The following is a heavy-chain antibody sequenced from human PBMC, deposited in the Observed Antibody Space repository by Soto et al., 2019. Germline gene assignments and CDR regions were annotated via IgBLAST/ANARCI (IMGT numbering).Heavy chain of an antibody. V-gene: IGHV3-7*04. CDR2: INEDGSEK. CDR3: ARASSSTSGAIDY. D-gene: IGHD2-2*01. CDR1: AFNFRDYW. Sequence: GGSLRLSCAASAFNFRDYWMSWVRQAPGKGLEWVAKINEDGSEKYYVDSVKGRFTISRDNTKNSLYLQMNSLTVEDTAMYYCARASSSTSGAIDYWGQGTLVTVSS. J-gene: IGHJ4*02.